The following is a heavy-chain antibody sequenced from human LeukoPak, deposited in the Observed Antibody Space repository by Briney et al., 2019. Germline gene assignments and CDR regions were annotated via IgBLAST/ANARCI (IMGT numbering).Heavy chain of an antibody. CDR2: IKQDGSEK. CDR1: GFTFSSYG. CDR3: AKGSDGSNYTPSDY. Sequence: PGRSLRLSCAASGFTFSSYGMHWVRQAPGKGLEWVANIKQDGSEKNYVDSVKGRLTISRDNAKNSLYLQMNSLRAEDTAVYYCAKGSDGSNYTPSDYWGQGTLVTVSS. J-gene: IGHJ4*02. D-gene: IGHD4-11*01. V-gene: IGHV3-7*03.